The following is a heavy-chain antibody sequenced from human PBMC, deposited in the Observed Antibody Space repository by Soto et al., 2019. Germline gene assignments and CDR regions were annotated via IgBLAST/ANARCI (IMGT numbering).Heavy chain of an antibody. D-gene: IGHD3-9*01. CDR3: ARAPLPGYYDILTGYPGPFDY. V-gene: IGHV4-31*03. Sequence: PSETLSLTCTVSVGSISSGGYYWSWIRRHPGKGLEWIGYIYYSGSTYYNPSLKSRVTISVDTSKNQFSLKLSSVTAADTAVYYCARAPLPGYYDILTGYPGPFDYWGQGTLVTVSS. CDR2: IYYSGST. CDR1: VGSISSGGYY. J-gene: IGHJ4*02.